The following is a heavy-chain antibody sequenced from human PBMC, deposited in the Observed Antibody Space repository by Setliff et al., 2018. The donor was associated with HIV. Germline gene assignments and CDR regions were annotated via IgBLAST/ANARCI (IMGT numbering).Heavy chain of an antibody. CDR1: GDPINSHY. J-gene: IGHJ4*02. D-gene: IGHD4-17*01. V-gene: IGHV4-59*11. Sequence: PSETLSLTCTVSGDPINSHYWSWIRQHPGKGLEWIGYIYYSGSTYYNPSLKSRVTISVDTSKNQFSLKLSSVTAADTAVYYCAREIYGGNSRPFDYWGQGTLVTVSS. CDR3: AREIYGGNSRPFDY. CDR2: IYYSGST.